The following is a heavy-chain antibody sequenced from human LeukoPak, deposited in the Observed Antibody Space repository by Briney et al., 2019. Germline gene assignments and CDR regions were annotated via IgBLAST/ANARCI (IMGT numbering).Heavy chain of an antibody. Sequence: TGGSLRLSWAASGFTFGSYAMSWVRQAPGKGLEGVSSISGSGGRTFYADSVKGRFTISRDNSRDTLYLQMNSLRVEDTAVYYCAKYDYFGSGSYYNNFDHWGQGTLVAVSS. D-gene: IGHD3-10*01. J-gene: IGHJ4*02. V-gene: IGHV3-23*01. CDR1: GFTFGSYA. CDR3: AKYDYFGSGSYYNNFDH. CDR2: ISGSGGRT.